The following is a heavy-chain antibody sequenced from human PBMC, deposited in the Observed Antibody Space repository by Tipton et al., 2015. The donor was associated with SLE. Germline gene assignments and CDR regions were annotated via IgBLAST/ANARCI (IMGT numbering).Heavy chain of an antibody. Sequence: SLRLSCAASGFSFSDYGMHWVRQAPGKGLEWVAVMSYDGSNTYSADSVKGRITISRDKSKNTVYLQINSLRTEDTAVYYCATGRGRDDGGIDAIDIWGQGTVVTVSS. CDR1: GFSFSDYG. J-gene: IGHJ3*02. D-gene: IGHD3-10*01. CDR3: ATGRGRDDGGIDAIDI. V-gene: IGHV3-30*03. CDR2: MSYDGSNT.